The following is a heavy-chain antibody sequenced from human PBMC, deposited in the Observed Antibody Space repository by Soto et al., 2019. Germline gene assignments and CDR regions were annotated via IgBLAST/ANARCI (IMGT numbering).Heavy chain of an antibody. CDR3: ARGSSEFGA. D-gene: IGHD3-22*01. Sequence: KPSQTLSFTCAVYGASLSGNYCNCLRQPPRKGREWTAEINLSGTSNYNPSRRSRATISIGTSKNQLSLYLRSVSAADMAVDYSARGSSEFGAWGQGTPVAASS. CDR2: INLSGTS. V-gene: IGHV4-34*01. J-gene: IGHJ5*02. CDR1: GASLSGNY.